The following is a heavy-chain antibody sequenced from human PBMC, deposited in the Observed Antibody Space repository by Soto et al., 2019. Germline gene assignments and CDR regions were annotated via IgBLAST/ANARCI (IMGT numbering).Heavy chain of an antibody. Sequence: ASVKVSCKASGYTFTSYGISWVRQAPGQGLEWMGWISAYNGNTNYAQKLQGRVTMTTDTSTSTAYMELRSLRSDDTAVYYCARVTDFWSGYYGWFDPWGQGTLVTVS. CDR3: ARVTDFWSGYYGWFDP. J-gene: IGHJ5*02. D-gene: IGHD3-3*01. CDR2: ISAYNGNT. V-gene: IGHV1-18*01. CDR1: GYTFTSYG.